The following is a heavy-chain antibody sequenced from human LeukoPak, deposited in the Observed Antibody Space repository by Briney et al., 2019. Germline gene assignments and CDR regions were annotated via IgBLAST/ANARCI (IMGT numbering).Heavy chain of an antibody. Sequence: GGSLRLSCAASGFTFSSYGMHWVRQAPGKGLEWVAFIRYDGSNKYYADSVKGRFTISRDNSKNTLYLQMNSLRAEDTAVYYCAKDAMIVPTYYYYYYMDVWGKGTTVTVSS. CDR3: AKDAMIVPTYYYYYYMDV. CDR1: GFTFSSYG. CDR2: IRYDGSNK. V-gene: IGHV3-30*02. D-gene: IGHD3-22*01. J-gene: IGHJ6*03.